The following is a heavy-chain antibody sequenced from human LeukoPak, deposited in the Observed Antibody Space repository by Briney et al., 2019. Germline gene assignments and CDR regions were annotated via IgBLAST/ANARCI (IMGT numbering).Heavy chain of an antibody. D-gene: IGHD4-23*01. V-gene: IGHV3-11*01. Sequence: GGFLRLSCAASGFTFSDYHMSWIRQAPGKGLEWISYSSSSGIIKYYPDSVKGRFTVSRDNAQNSLFLQMNSLRVEDTAVYYCVRWSPSTVTYDVWGQGTLVTVSP. CDR2: SSSSGIIK. CDR3: VRWSPSTVTYDV. CDR1: GFTFSDYH. J-gene: IGHJ4*02.